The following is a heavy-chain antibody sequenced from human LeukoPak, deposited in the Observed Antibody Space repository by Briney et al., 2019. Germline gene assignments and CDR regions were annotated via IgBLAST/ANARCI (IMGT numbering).Heavy chain of an antibody. CDR1: GFTFGDYA. CDR3: AKVAAGYSYGQD. D-gene: IGHD5-18*01. J-gene: IGHJ4*02. V-gene: IGHV3-43*02. CDR2: ISGDGGST. Sequence: PGGSLRLSCAASGFTFGDYAMHWVRQAPGKGLEWVSLISGDGGSTYYADSVKGRFTISRDNSKNSLYLQMNSLRTEDTALYYCAKVAAGYSYGQDWGQGTLVTISS.